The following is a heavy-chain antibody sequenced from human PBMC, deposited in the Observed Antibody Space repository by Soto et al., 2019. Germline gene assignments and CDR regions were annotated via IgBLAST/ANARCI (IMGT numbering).Heavy chain of an antibody. D-gene: IGHD3-10*01. CDR3: AKDSVVLVRGLTIYGMDV. CDR1: GFTFSSYA. CDR2: ISSSGIST. J-gene: IGHJ6*02. V-gene: IGHV3-23*01. Sequence: LRLSCAASGFTFSSYAMIWVRQAPGKGLEWVSAISSSGISTYYADSVKGRFTISRDNSKNTLYLQVNSLRAEDTAVYYCAKDSVVLVRGLTIYGMDVWGQGTTVTVSS.